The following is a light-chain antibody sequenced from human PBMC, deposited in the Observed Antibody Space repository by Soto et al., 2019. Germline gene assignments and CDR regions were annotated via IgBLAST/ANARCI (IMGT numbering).Light chain of an antibody. CDR3: CSYVGSSIFM. CDR1: SSDVGLYNL. Sequence: QSALTQPASVSGSPGQSITISCTGTSSDVGLYNLVSWYQQLPGKAPKLIIYEVNERPSGISDRFSGSKSGNTASLTISGLQDEDEADYYCCSYVGSSIFMFGGGTQLTVL. J-gene: IGLJ7*01. V-gene: IGLV2-23*02. CDR2: EVN.